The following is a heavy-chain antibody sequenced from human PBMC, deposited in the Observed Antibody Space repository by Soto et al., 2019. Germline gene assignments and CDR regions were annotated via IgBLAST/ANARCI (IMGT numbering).Heavy chain of an antibody. CDR3: ASFPTVTPQPYSYYYGMDV. Sequence: GASVKVSCKASGGTFSSYAISWVRQAPGQGLEWMGGIVPIFGTANYAQKFQGRVTITADESTSTAYMELSSLRSEDTAVYYCASFPTVTPQPYSYYYGMDVWGQGTTVTVS. V-gene: IGHV1-69*13. CDR2: IVPIFGTA. D-gene: IGHD4-17*01. CDR1: GGTFSSYA. J-gene: IGHJ6*02.